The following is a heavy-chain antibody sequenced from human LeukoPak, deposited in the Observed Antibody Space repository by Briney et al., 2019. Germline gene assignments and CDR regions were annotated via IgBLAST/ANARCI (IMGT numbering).Heavy chain of an antibody. CDR2: IYHTGST. CDR1: GASIISGGYY. CDR3: ARDPIAYCGADCYSD. V-gene: IGHV4-31*03. J-gene: IGHJ4*02. D-gene: IGHD2-21*02. Sequence: NPSETLSLTCTVSGASIISGGYYWSWIRQHPGKGLEWIGYIYHTGSTYYNPSLKNRLTISIDTSKSQFSLKLTSVTAADTAVYYCARDPIAYCGADCYSDWGQGTLVTVSS.